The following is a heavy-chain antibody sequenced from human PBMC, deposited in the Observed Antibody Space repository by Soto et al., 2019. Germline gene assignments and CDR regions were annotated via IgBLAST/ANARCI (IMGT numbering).Heavy chain of an antibody. CDR1: GYTFTRSG. CDR3: ASDRQHLNWFDP. D-gene: IGHD6-13*01. Sequence: ASVKVSCKASGYTFTRSGISWVRQAPGQGLEWLGWINPDNGNTNYAQHLQGRVSLTTDTSTSTAYMELSSLRYDDTAVYYCASDRQHLNWFDPWGQGTLVTVSS. CDR2: INPDNGNT. J-gene: IGHJ5*02. V-gene: IGHV1-18*01.